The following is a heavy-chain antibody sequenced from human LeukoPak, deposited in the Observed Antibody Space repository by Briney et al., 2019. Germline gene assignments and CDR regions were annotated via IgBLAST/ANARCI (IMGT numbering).Heavy chain of an antibody. V-gene: IGHV4-34*01. CDR3: ASVATMVRGEIVDY. J-gene: IGHJ4*02. D-gene: IGHD3-10*01. CDR1: GGSFSGYY. CDR2: INHSGGT. Sequence: PSETLSLTCAVYGGSFSGYYWSWIRQPPGKGLEWIGEINHSGGTNYNPSLKSRVTISVDTSKNQFSLKLSSVTAADTAVYYCASVATMVRGEIVDYWGQGTLVTVSS.